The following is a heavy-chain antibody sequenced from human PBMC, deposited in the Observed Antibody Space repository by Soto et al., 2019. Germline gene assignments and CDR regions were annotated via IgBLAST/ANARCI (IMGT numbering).Heavy chain of an antibody. V-gene: IGHV1-18*01. CDR2: ISAYNGNT. J-gene: IGHJ4*02. D-gene: IGHD5-18*01. CDR1: GYTFSNFG. Sequence: ASVKVSCKASGYTFSNFGITWVRQAPGQGLEWMGWISAYNGNTDYAQKLQGRVTMTTDTSTSTAYMGLRSLRSDDTAVYYCARDLGYSSGPHDYWGQGTLVTVSS. CDR3: ARDLGYSSGPHDY.